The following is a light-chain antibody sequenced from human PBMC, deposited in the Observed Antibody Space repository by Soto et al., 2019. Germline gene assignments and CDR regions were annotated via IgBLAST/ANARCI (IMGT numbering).Light chain of an antibody. CDR1: QSIGKY. J-gene: IGKJ4*01. CDR3: QQTYNTPLT. Sequence: DIQMTQSPSSLSASVGDRVTITCRASQSIGKYLSWFQQTPGNAPKLLIYAASGLQSGVPSRFSGSGSGTDFTLTINSLRREDFATYYCQQTYNTPLTFGGGTKVDIK. V-gene: IGKV1-39*01. CDR2: AAS.